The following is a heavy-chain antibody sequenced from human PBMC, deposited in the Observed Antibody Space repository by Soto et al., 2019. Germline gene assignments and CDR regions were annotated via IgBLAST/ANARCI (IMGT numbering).Heavy chain of an antibody. Sequence: SETLSLTCAVYGGSFSGYYWSWIRQPPGKGLEWIGSIYYSGSTYYNPSLKSRVTISVDTSKNQFSLKLSSVTAADTAVYYCARQRGVRYFDWPNWFDPWGQGTLVTVSS. J-gene: IGHJ5*02. CDR3: ARQRGVRYFDWPNWFDP. CDR1: GGSFSGYY. D-gene: IGHD3-9*01. CDR2: IYYSGST. V-gene: IGHV4-34*01.